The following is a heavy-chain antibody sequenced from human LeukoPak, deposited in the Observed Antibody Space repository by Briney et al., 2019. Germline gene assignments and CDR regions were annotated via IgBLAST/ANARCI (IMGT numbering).Heavy chain of an antibody. CDR1: GSTFSSYA. CDR2: ISGSGGST. J-gene: IGHJ6*02. V-gene: IGHV3-23*01. CDR3: AKDQIGYCSGGSCYVYGMDV. Sequence: GGSLRLSCAASGSTFSSYAMSWVRQAPGKGLEWVSAISGSGGSTYYADSVKGRFTISRDNSKNTLYLQMNSLRAEDTAVYYCAKDQIGYCSGGSCYVYGMDVWGQGTTVTVSS. D-gene: IGHD2-15*01.